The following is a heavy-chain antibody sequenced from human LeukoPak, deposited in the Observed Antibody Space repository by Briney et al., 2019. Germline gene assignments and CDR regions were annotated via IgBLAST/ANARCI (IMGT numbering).Heavy chain of an antibody. D-gene: IGHD4/OR15-4a*01. CDR1: GFTFSSYA. J-gene: IGHJ4*02. Sequence: GGSLRLSCAASGFTFSSYAMSWVSQAPGKGLECVSAISGSGGSTYYADSVKGRFTISRDNSKNTLYLQMNSLRAEDTAVYYCANANYLWYFDYWGQGTLVTVSS. V-gene: IGHV3-23*01. CDR3: ANANYLWYFDY. CDR2: ISGSGGST.